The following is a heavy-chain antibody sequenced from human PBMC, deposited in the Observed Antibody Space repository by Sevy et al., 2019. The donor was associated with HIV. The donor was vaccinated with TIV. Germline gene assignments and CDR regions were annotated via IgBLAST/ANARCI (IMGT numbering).Heavy chain of an antibody. D-gene: IGHD2-2*01. J-gene: IGHJ6*02. CDR2: IWYDGSSK. V-gene: IGHV3-33*01. Sequence: GGSLRLSCAASGFNFSTYGMHWVRQAPGKGLEWVAVIWYDGSSKYYGDSVKGRFTISRDNSKNTLYLQMNSLRAEDTAVYYCARDKGYCRSTSCRRYYYGMDVWGQRTTVTVSS. CDR3: ARDKGYCRSTSCRRYYYGMDV. CDR1: GFNFSTYG.